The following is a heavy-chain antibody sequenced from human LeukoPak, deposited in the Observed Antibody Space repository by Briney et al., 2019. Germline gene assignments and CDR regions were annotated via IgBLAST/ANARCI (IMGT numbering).Heavy chain of an antibody. J-gene: IGHJ3*02. D-gene: IGHD2-21*02. V-gene: IGHV4-34*01. Sequence: SETLSLTCAVYGGSFSGYYWSWIRQPPGKGLEWIGEINHSGSTNYNPSLKSRVTISVDTSKNQLSLKLSSVTAADTAVYYCATSLAYCGGDCYSSDIWGQGTMVTVSS. CDR1: GGSFSGYY. CDR2: INHSGST. CDR3: ATSLAYCGGDCYSSDI.